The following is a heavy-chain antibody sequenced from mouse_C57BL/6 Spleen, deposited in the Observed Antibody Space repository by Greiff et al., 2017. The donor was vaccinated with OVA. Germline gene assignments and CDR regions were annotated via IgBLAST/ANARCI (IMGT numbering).Heavy chain of an antibody. V-gene: IGHV1-82*01. CDR2: IYPGDGDT. Sequence: VQLQQSGPELVKPGASVKISCKASGYAFSSSWMNWVKQRPGKGLEWIGRIYPGDGDTNYNGKFKGKATLTADKSSSTAYRQLSILTSEDSAVYFRARRRYYGSGFDYWGQGTTLTVSS. D-gene: IGHD1-1*01. CDR3: ARRRYYGSGFDY. J-gene: IGHJ2*01. CDR1: GYAFSSSW.